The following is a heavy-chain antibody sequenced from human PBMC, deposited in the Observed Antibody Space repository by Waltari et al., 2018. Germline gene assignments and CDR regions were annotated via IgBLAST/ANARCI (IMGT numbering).Heavy chain of an antibody. D-gene: IGHD6-19*01. CDR3: ARGSSGWYDRRDAFDI. V-gene: IGHV4-34*01. Sequence: QVQLQPWGAGLLKPSETLSLTCAAYGGSFSGYYWSWIRQPPGKGLEWIGEIHHSGSTNYNPSLKSRVTISVDTSKNQFSLKLSSVTAADTAVYYCARGSSGWYDRRDAFDIWGQGTMVTVSS. CDR1: GGSFSGYY. J-gene: IGHJ3*02. CDR2: IHHSGST.